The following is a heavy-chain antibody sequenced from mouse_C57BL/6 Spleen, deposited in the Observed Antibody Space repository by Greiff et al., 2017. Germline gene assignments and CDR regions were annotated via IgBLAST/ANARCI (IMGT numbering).Heavy chain of an antibody. Sequence: DVHLVESGGGLVKPGGSLKLSCAASGFTFSSYTMSWVRQTPEKRLEWVATISGGGGNTYYPDSVKGRFTISRDNAKNTLYLQMSSLRSEDTALYYCARQLGFDYWGQGTTLTVSS. CDR2: ISGGGGNT. CDR1: GFTFSSYT. J-gene: IGHJ2*01. CDR3: ARQLGFDY. V-gene: IGHV5-9*01. D-gene: IGHD4-1*01.